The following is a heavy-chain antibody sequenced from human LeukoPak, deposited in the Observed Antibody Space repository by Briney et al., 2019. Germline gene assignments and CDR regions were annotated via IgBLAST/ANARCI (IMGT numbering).Heavy chain of an antibody. J-gene: IGHJ2*01. CDR2: IYHSGST. Sequence: SETLSLTCTVSGGSISSYQWSWVRQPPGKGLEWIGEIYHSGSTNYNPSLKSRVTISIDKSKNHFSLKLTPVTAADTAVYYCARGDGDYFYYFNVWGRGTLVTVSS. CDR1: GGSISSYQ. CDR3: ARGDGDYFYYFNV. V-gene: IGHV4-4*02. D-gene: IGHD4-17*01.